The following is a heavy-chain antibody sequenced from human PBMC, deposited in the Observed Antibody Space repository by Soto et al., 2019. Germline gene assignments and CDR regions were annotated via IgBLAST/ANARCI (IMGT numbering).Heavy chain of an antibody. D-gene: IGHD3-22*01. CDR2: ISYDGSNK. CDR3: ARVSSGDSSGYSYYYYGMDV. Sequence: PGGSLRLSCAASGFTFSSYAMHWVRQAPGKXLEWVAVISYDGSNKYYADSVKGRFTISRDNSKNTLYLQMNSLRAEDTAVYYCARVSSGDSSGYSYYYYGMDVWGQGTTVTVSS. J-gene: IGHJ6*02. CDR1: GFTFSSYA. V-gene: IGHV3-30-3*01.